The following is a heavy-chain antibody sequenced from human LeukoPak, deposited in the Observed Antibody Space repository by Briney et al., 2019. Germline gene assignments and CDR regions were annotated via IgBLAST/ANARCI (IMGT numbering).Heavy chain of an antibody. D-gene: IGHD3-22*01. CDR1: GGTFSSYA. J-gene: IGHJ4*02. CDR3: AREKTYYYDSSGYYWDY. Sequence: ASVKVSCKASGGTFSSYAISWVRQAPGQGLEWMGWINPNSGGTNYAQKFQGRVTMTRDTSISTAYMELSRLRSDDTAVYYCAREKTYYYDSSGYYWDYWGQGTLVTVSS. V-gene: IGHV1-2*02. CDR2: INPNSGGT.